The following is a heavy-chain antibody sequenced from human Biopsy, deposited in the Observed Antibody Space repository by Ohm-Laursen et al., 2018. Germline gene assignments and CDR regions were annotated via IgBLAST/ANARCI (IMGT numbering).Heavy chain of an antibody. CDR3: ARGSNEYGGLYFPH. V-gene: IGHV4-59*08. CDR2: ISHTGYT. J-gene: IGHJ1*01. CDR1: RGSISSYY. D-gene: IGHD4-23*01. Sequence: SETLSLTCTVSRGSISSYYWTWIRQLPGEGLEWIGHISHTGYTSYKSSLKSRVTISLDTSRKHFSLRLTSLAAADTAVYYCARGSNEYGGLYFPHWGQGTLVTVSS.